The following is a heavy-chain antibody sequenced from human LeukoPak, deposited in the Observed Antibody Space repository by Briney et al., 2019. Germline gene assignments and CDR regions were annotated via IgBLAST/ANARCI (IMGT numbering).Heavy chain of an antibody. CDR1: GYSFTSYW. CDR2: IYPGDSDT. J-gene: IGHJ3*02. D-gene: IGHD2-2*01. V-gene: IGHV5-51*01. Sequence: GESLKISCKGSGYSFTSYWIGWVRQMPGKGLGWMGIIYPGDSDTRYSPSFQGQVTISADKSISTAYLQWSSLKASDTAMYYCARHLRYCSSTSCYPHAFDIWGQGTMVTVSS. CDR3: ARHLRYCSSTSCYPHAFDI.